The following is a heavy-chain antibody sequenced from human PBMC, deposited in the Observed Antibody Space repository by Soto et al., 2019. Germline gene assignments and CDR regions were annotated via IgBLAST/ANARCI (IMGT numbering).Heavy chain of an antibody. V-gene: IGHV3-15*07. D-gene: IGHD3-16*02. CDR1: GFTFSNAW. CDR2: IKSKTDGGTT. CDR3: TTGDYVWGSYPPDY. J-gene: IGHJ4*02. Sequence: EVQLVESGGGLVKPGGSLRLSCAASGFTFSNAWMNWVRQAPGKGLEWVGRIKSKTDGGTTDYAAPVKGRFTISRDDSKNTLYLQMNSLKTEDTAVYYCTTGDYVWGSYPPDYWGQGTLVTVSS.